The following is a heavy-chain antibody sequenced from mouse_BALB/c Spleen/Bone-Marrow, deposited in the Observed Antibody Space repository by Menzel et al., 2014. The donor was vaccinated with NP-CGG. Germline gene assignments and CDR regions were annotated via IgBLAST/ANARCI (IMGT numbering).Heavy chain of an antibody. CDR1: GFDFGRYW. D-gene: IGHD1-2*01. J-gene: IGHJ2*01. CDR2: INPGNSTI. CDR3: ARLGYYGYHDN. V-gene: IGHV4-2*02. Sequence: EVKLMESGGGLVQPGGSLNLACVASGFDFGRYWMSWARQAPGKGLEWIGEINPGNSTINYSPSLKDKFIMSRDNAKKTLFLRMRTVRSAATALYDGARLGYYGYHDNWGQGTTLTVSS.